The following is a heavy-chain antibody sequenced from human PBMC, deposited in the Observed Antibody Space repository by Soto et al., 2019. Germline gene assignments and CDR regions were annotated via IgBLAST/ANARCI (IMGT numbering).Heavy chain of an antibody. CDR1: GFTFDDYT. Sequence: EVQLVESGGVVVQPGGSLRLSCAASGFTFDDYTMHWVRQAPGKGLEWVSLISWDGGSTYYADSVKGRFTISRDNSKNSLYLQMNSLRTEDPALYYCAKGRGVDYWGQGTLVTVSS. J-gene: IGHJ4*02. CDR2: ISWDGGST. V-gene: IGHV3-43*01. CDR3: AKGRGVDY. D-gene: IGHD2-15*01.